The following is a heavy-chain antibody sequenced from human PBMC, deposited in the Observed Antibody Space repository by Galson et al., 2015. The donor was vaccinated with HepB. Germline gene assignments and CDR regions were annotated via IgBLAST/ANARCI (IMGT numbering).Heavy chain of an antibody. D-gene: IGHD6-13*01. CDR3: VRVAAARGDIIFDY. J-gene: IGHJ4*02. Sequence: SVKVSCKASGGTFSSYTISWVRQAPGQGLEWMGRIIPILGIANYAQKFQGRVTITADKSTSTAYMELSSLRSEDTAVYYCVRVAAARGDIIFDYWGQGTLVTVSS. CDR2: IIPILGIA. CDR1: GGTFSSYT. V-gene: IGHV1-69*02.